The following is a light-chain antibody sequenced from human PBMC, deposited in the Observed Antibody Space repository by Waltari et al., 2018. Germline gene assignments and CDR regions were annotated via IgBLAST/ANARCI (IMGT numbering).Light chain of an antibody. CDR2: GAS. V-gene: IGKV3-15*01. Sequence: ETVMTQSPATLSVSPGGRATLSCRASQSLGTNLAWYQQKPGQAPRRLIDGASSRATGVPARFIGSGSGTDFTLTISSLQSEDFVVYYCQQYNNWPLYTFGQGTKLEI. CDR1: QSLGTN. J-gene: IGKJ2*01. CDR3: QQYNNWPLYT.